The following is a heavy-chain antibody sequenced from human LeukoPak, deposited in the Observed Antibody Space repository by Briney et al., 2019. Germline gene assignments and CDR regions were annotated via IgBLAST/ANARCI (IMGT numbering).Heavy chain of an antibody. D-gene: IGHD6-13*01. V-gene: IGHV4-59*01. Sequence: SVTLSLTCTVSGASIRSYYWSWIRQAPGRGLEWIGYRDKSGWSKFNPSLESRVSISVDMSENQFSLKVTSVSAADTAVYYCAGGVAVVGAADYWGQGTLVTVSS. CDR3: AGGVAVVGAADY. J-gene: IGHJ4*02. CDR2: RDKSGWS. CDR1: GASIRSYY.